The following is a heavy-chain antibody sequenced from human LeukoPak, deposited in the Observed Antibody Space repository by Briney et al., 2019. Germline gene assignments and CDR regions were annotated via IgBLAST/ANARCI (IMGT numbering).Heavy chain of an antibody. CDR3: ARGGGNGGGWVGHFYYMDV. J-gene: IGHJ6*03. Sequence: PSETLSLTCTVSGGSISNYYWNWIRQPPGKGLEWIGYIYYTGNTNYNPSLKSRVTISVDTSKNQCSLKLSSVTAADTAVYYCARGGGNGGGWVGHFYYMDVWGKGTTVIVSS. D-gene: IGHD4-23*01. CDR2: IYYTGNT. V-gene: IGHV4-59*08. CDR1: GGSISNYY.